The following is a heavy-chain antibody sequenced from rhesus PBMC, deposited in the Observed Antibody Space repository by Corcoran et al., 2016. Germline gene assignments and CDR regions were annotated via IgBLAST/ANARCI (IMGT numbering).Heavy chain of an antibody. CDR2: ISGKSATT. V-gene: IGHV4-73*01. Sequence: QVQLQQWGEGLVKPSETLSITCAVYGGSISGYYYWSWIRQPPGKGLALIGYISGKSATTTYNPSLKNRVTFSKDTSKNLFSLKLSSVTAADTAVYYCARGRGYSSGWVFDYWGQGVLVTVSS. D-gene: IGHD6-31*01. CDR1: GGSISGYYY. J-gene: IGHJ4*01. CDR3: ARGRGYSSGWVFDY.